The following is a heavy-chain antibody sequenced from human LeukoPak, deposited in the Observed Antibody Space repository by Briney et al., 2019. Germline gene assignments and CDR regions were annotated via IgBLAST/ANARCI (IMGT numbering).Heavy chain of an antibody. V-gene: IGHV4-4*09. CDR3: ARHARLCTSTSCYDY. CDR1: GGSITTY. CDR2: IYTSGSA. J-gene: IGHJ4*02. Sequence: PSETLSLTCTVSGGSITTYWSWFRQPPGKGLEWIGYIYTSGSANYNPSLKSRVTISVDTSKSQFSLKLASVTAADTAVYYCARHARLCTSTSCYDYWGQGTLVTVSS. D-gene: IGHD2-2*01.